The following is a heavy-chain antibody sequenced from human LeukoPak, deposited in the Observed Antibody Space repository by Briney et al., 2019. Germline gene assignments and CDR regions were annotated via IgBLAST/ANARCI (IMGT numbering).Heavy chain of an antibody. CDR3: ARGRGNYGY. V-gene: IGHV3-7*01. CDR1: GFTFSSSW. Sequence: GGSLRLSCVASGFTFSSSWMSWVRQAPEKGLEWVANIKPDGSEEHSVDSVKGRFTISRDNAKNSLYLQMNSLRAEDTAVYYCARGRGNYGYWGQGTLVTVSS. D-gene: IGHD4-11*01. J-gene: IGHJ4*02. CDR2: IKPDGSEE.